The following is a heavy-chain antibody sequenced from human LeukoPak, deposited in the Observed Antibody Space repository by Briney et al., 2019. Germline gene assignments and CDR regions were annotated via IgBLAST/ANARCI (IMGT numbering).Heavy chain of an antibody. CDR3: ARDRYCTTTRCSDY. D-gene: IGHD2-2*01. CDR1: GFTFSSYW. V-gene: IGHV3-74*03. CDR2: INTDGSST. J-gene: IGHJ4*02. Sequence: PGGSLRLSCAASGFTFSSYWMHWVRQAPGKGLVWVSRINTDGSSTTYADSVKGRFTISRDNAKNTLYLGMNSLRAEDTAVYYCARDRYCTTTRCSDYWGQGTLVTVSS.